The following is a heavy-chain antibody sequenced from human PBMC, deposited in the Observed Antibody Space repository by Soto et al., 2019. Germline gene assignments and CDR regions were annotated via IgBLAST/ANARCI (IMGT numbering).Heavy chain of an antibody. CDR1: GGSISSGGYY. CDR2: IYYSGST. D-gene: IGHD4-17*01. V-gene: IGHV4-31*03. CDR3: ARVNLDYGDYGGLRAYNWFDP. J-gene: IGHJ5*02. Sequence: SETLSLTCTVSGGSISSGGYYWSWIRQHPGKGLEWIGYIYYSGSTYYNPSLKSRVTISVDTSKNQFSLKLSSVTAADTAVYYCARVNLDYGDYGGLRAYNWFDPWGQGTLVTVSS.